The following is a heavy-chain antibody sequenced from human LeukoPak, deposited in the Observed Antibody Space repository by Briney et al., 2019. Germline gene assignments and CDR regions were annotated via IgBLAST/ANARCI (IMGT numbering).Heavy chain of an antibody. CDR1: GFTFSSYA. J-gene: IGHJ4*02. CDR2: ISGSTGST. CDR3: AKDDHGGSGWRDYFDY. D-gene: IGHD6-19*01. Sequence: PGGSLRLSCAASGFTFSSYAMSWVRQAPGKGLEWVSAISGSTGSTYYADSVKGRFTISRDNSKSTLYLQMNSLRAEDTAVYYCAKDDHGGSGWRDYFDYWGQGPLVTVSS. V-gene: IGHV3-23*01.